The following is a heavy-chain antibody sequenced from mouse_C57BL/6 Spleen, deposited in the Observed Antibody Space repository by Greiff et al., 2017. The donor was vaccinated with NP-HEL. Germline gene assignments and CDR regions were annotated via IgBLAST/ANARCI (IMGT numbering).Heavy chain of an antibody. CDR3: ARSFYGNYLDY. CDR1: GYTFTSYW. Sequence: QVQLKQPGAELVKPGASVKLSCKASGYTFTSYWLHWVKQRPGQGLEWIGMIHPNSGSTNYNEKFKSKATLTVDKSSSTAYMQLSSLTSEDSAVYYCARSFYGNYLDYWGQGTSVTVSS. J-gene: IGHJ4*01. CDR2: IHPNSGST. D-gene: IGHD2-1*01. V-gene: IGHV1-64*01.